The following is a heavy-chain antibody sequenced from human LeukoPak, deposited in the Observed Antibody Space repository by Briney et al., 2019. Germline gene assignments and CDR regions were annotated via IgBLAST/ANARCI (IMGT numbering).Heavy chain of an antibody. CDR2: ISAYNGYT. J-gene: IGHJ4*02. CDR3: ARVGTGTRSFDS. Sequence: GSVKVSCKTSGYTFTTYDINWVRQAPGQGLEWMGRISAYNGYTNYGQKFQGRVTMTTDTSTNTAYMELRSLRSDDTAVYYCARVGTGTRSFDSWGQGTLVTVSS. V-gene: IGHV1-18*01. CDR1: GYTFTTYD. D-gene: IGHD1/OR15-1a*01.